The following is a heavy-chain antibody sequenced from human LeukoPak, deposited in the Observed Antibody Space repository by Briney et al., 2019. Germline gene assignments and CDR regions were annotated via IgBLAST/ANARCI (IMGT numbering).Heavy chain of an antibody. V-gene: IGHV4-30-2*01. D-gene: IGHD3-10*01. J-gene: IGHJ6*02. Sequence: PSETLSLTCTVSGGSISSGGYYWSWIRQPPGKGLEWIGYIYHSGSTYYNPSLKSRVTISVDTSKNQYSLKLTSVTTADTAVYYCAREAVTGGSGSNYYYYGTDVWGQGTTVTVSS. CDR3: AREAVTGGSGSNYYYYGTDV. CDR2: IYHSGST. CDR1: GGSISSGGYY.